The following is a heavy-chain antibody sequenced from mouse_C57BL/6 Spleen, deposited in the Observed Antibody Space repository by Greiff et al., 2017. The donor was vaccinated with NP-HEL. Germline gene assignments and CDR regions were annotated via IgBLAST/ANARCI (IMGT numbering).Heavy chain of an antibody. D-gene: IGHD2-4*01. CDR2: IDPENGDT. CDR3: TARSYDYDSGFAY. J-gene: IGHJ3*01. CDR1: GFNIKDDY. V-gene: IGHV14-4*01. Sequence: EVKLQESGAELVRPGASVKLSCTASGFNIKDDYMHWVKQRPEQGLEWIGWIDPENGDTEYASKFQGKATITADTSSNTAYLQLSSLTSEDTAVYYCTARSYDYDSGFAYWGQGTLVTVSA.